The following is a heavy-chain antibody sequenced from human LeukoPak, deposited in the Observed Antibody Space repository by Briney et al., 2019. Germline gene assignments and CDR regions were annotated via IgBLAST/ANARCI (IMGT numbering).Heavy chain of an antibody. D-gene: IGHD3-9*01. Sequence: TLSHTCTVSGGSLSSGRDYWGWIRQPAGRGLEWIGRIYTSGSTNYNPSLKSRVTISVDTSKNQFSLQLRSVTAADTAVERYGRKSNYVINSSFPSGQGELVTVSS. CDR1: GGSLSSGRDY. V-gene: IGHV4-61*02. CDR2: IYTSGST. J-gene: IGHJ5*02. CDR3: GRKSNYVINSSFP.